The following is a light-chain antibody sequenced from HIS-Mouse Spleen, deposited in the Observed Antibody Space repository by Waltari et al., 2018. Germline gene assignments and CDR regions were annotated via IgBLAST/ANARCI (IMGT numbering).Light chain of an antibody. CDR3: QVWDSSSDHYV. V-gene: IGLV3-21*02. CDR2: DDS. J-gene: IGLJ1*01. CDR1: NIGSKS. Sequence: SYVLTQPPSVSVAPGQTARITWGGNNIGSKSVDWYQQKPGQAPLLVVYDDSDRPSGIPERFSGSNSGNTATLTISRVEAGDEADYYCQVWDSSSDHYVFGTGTKVTVL.